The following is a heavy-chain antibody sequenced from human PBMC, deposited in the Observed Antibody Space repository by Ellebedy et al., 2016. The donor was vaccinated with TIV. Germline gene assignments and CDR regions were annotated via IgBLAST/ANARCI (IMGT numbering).Heavy chain of an antibody. CDR3: ARDGGSGSYLGYYGMDV. V-gene: IGHV6-1*01. Sequence: SQTLSLTCAISGDSFSRNSAAWNWIRPSPSRGLEWLGRTYYRSKWYNDYAVSVKSRITINPDTSKNQFSLQLNSVTPEDTAVYYCARDGGSGSYLGYYGMDVWGQGTTVTVSS. CDR1: GDSFSRNSAA. D-gene: IGHD1-26*01. CDR2: TYYRSKWYN. J-gene: IGHJ6*02.